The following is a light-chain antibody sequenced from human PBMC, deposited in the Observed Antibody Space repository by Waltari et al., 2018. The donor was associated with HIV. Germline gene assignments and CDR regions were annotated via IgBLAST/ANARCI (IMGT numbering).Light chain of an antibody. CDR3: HQYYGTPPWT. Sequence: DIQMTQSPSTLSASVGDRVTITCRASQSISSWLAWYQQRPGKAPKLLSYWGSRLGIGVPSRFSGSGSGTEFTHTITSLQAEDMAVYHCHQYYGTPPWTFGQGTKVEIK. J-gene: IGKJ1*01. CDR2: WGS. V-gene: IGKV1-5*03. CDR1: QSISSW.